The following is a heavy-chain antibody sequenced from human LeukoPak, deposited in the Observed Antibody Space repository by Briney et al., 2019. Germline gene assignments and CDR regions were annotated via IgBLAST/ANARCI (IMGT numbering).Heavy chain of an antibody. J-gene: IGHJ4*02. D-gene: IGHD6-13*01. Sequence: SETLSLTCTVSGVSISSSSYYWGWIRQPPGKGLEWIGSIYYSGSTYYNPSLKSRVTISVDRSKNQFSLKLSSVTAADTAVYYCARVDKAAADYWGQGTLVTVSS. CDR2: IYYSGST. V-gene: IGHV4-39*07. CDR3: ARVDKAAADY. CDR1: GVSISSSSYY.